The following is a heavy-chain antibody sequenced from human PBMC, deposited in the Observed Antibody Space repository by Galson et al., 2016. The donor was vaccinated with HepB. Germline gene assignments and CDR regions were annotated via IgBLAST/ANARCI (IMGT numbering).Heavy chain of an antibody. D-gene: IGHD2-2*01. V-gene: IGHV1-69*13. CDR1: GGTFSSYT. Sequence: SVKVSCKASGGTFSSYTISWVRQAPGQGLEWMGGIIPIFGTTNYAQKFQGRVTVTADESTSTAYMDLTSLTSEDTAVYYCAQFCSTTSCYEAGYYPGMDGWGQGTTVAGSS. CDR2: IIPIFGTT. CDR3: AQFCSTTSCYEAGYYPGMDG. J-gene: IGHJ6*02.